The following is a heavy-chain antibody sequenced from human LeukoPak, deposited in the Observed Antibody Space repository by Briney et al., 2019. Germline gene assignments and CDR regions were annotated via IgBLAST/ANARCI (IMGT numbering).Heavy chain of an antibody. V-gene: IGHV4-59*01. CDR2: IYYSGSN. CDR1: GGSISSYY. D-gene: IGHD7-27*01. CDR3: ARVAGDNALDAFDI. Sequence: TSENLSLNCTVAGGSISSYYWSWIRQPPGKGLEWMGYIYYSGSNNYNPSLKSRVTISVDTSKNQFSLKLSSVTAADTAVYYCARVAGDNALDAFDIWGQGTMVTVSS. J-gene: IGHJ3*02.